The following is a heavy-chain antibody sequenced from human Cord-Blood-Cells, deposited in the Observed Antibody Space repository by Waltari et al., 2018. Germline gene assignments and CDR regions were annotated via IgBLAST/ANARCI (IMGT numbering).Heavy chain of an antibody. CDR2: FEPEDGET. CDR1: GYTLTELS. D-gene: IGHD1-26*01. CDR3: ATDQGKWELLGAFDI. Sequence: QVQLVQSGAEVKKPGASVKVSCKVSGYTLTELSMHWVRQAPGKGLEWMGGFEPEDGETNYAQKCQGRVTMTEDTSTDTAYMELSSLRSEDTAVYYCATDQGKWELLGAFDIWGQGTMVTVSS. V-gene: IGHV1-24*01. J-gene: IGHJ3*02.